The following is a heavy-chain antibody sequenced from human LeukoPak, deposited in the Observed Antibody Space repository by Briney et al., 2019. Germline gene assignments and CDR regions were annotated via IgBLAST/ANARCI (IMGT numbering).Heavy chain of an antibody. CDR2: IKSKTDGGTT. CDR3: TTVGGDYYESSLYFQH. CDR1: RFTFSRYF. J-gene: IGHJ1*01. D-gene: IGHD3-22*01. V-gene: IGHV3-15*01. Sequence: GGSLRLSCAASRFTFSRYFMSWFRQAPGKGLEWVGRIKSKTDGGTTDYAAPVKGRFTISRDDSKNTLYLQMNSLKTEDTAVYYCTTVGGDYYESSLYFQHWGQGTLVTVSS.